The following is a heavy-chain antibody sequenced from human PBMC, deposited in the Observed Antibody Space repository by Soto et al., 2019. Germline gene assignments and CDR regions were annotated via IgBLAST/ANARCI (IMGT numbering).Heavy chain of an antibody. D-gene: IGHD3-10*01. CDR2: IHPSVGGS. CDR1: GYPFNTYY. CDR3: ARDPSYYGSGSSLDY. Sequence: ASVKVSCKSSGYPFNTYYLHWVRQAPGQGLEWMGRIHPSVGGSTYAQKFLGRVTMTADKSTSTAYMELSSLRSEDTAVYYCARDPSYYGSGSSLDYWGQGTLVTVSS. J-gene: IGHJ4*02. V-gene: IGHV1-46*02.